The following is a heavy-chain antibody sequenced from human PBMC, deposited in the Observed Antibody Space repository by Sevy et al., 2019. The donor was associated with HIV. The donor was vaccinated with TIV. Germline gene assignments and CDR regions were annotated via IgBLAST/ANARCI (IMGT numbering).Heavy chain of an antibody. Sequence: SETLSLTCAVSGYSISSGYYWGWIRQPPGKGLEWIGSIYHSGSTYYNPSLKSRVTISVDTSKNQFSLKLSSVTAADTAVYYCARDKVTAYYDILTGYTPHYYYGMDVWGQGTTVTVSS. V-gene: IGHV4-38-2*02. CDR2: IYHSGST. CDR1: GYSISSGYY. CDR3: ARDKVTAYYDILTGYTPHYYYGMDV. J-gene: IGHJ6*02. D-gene: IGHD3-9*01.